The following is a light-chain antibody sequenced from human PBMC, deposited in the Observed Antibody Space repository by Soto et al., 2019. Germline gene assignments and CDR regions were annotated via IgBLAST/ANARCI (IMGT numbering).Light chain of an antibody. Sequence: EIVLTQSPGTLSLSPGERATLSCRASQRVSSNLLAWYQEKPGQAPRLLIYGVSKRATGIPDRFSGSGSGTDFPITSSTLEAEDFAVYYCRQYGTSLGFPVGGGTKVDIK. CDR3: RQYGTSLGFP. CDR1: QRVSSNL. V-gene: IGKV3-20*01. CDR2: GVS. J-gene: IGKJ4*01.